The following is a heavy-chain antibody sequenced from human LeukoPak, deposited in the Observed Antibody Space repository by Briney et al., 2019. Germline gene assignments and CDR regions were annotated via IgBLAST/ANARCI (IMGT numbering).Heavy chain of an antibody. CDR2: IYRSGST. D-gene: IGHD4-17*01. CDR3: ARTPLTVTTEPYFDY. CDR1: GYSISSGYY. V-gene: IGHV4-38-2*02. Sequence: PSETLSLTCTVSGYSISSGYYWVWIRQPPGKGLEWIGSIYRSGSTNYNPSLKSRVTISVDTSKNQFSLKVSSVTAADTAVYYCARTPLTVTTEPYFDYWGQGTLVTVSS. J-gene: IGHJ4*02.